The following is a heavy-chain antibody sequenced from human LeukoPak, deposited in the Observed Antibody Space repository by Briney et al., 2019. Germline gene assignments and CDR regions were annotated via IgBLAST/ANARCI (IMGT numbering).Heavy chain of an antibody. Sequence: GGSLRLSCAASGFTFSSYSMNWVRQAPGKGLEWVSYISSSSSTIYYADSVKGRFTISRDNARNSLYLQMNSLRADDTAVYYCARRGNYSYYHMDVWGKGTTVTVSS. J-gene: IGHJ6*03. D-gene: IGHD3-10*01. V-gene: IGHV3-48*04. CDR1: GFTFSSYS. CDR3: ARRGNYSYYHMDV. CDR2: ISSSSSTI.